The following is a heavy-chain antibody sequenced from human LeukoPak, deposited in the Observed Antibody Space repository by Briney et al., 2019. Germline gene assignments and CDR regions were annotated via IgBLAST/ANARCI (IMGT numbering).Heavy chain of an antibody. V-gene: IGHV3-23*01. CDR1: GFTFSSYA. CDR2: ISGSGGST. J-gene: IGHJ4*02. D-gene: IGHD3-22*01. Sequence: PGGSLRLSCAVSGFTFSSYAMRWVRQAPGEGLEWVSAISGSGGSTYYADSVKGRFTISRDNSKNTLYLQMNSLRAEDTAVYYCAKLSSGYSDYWGQGTLVTVSS. CDR3: AKLSSGYSDY.